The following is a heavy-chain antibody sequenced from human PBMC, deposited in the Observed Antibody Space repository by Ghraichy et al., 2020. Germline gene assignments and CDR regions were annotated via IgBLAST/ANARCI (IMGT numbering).Heavy chain of an antibody. Sequence: SETLSLTCTVSGGSISTYYWGWIRQPPGKGLEWIGHIYYTGSTNYNPSLTGQVTISLDTSKNRFSLKLSSVTAADTAVYYCARGLKLGIGEYYFDYWGQGTLVTVSS. CDR1: GGSISTYY. J-gene: IGHJ4*02. V-gene: IGHV4-59*01. CDR2: IYYTGST. CDR3: ARGLKLGIGEYYFDY. D-gene: IGHD7-27*01.